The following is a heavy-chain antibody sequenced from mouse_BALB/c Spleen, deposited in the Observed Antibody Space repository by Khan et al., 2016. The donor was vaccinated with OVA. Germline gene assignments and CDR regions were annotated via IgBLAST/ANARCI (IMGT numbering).Heavy chain of an antibody. V-gene: IGHV1-4*01. Sequence: QVQLKESGAELARPGASVKMSCKASGYTFTTYTIHWVKQRPGQGLEWIGYIIPSNDYTNYNQKFKDRVTLTADKSSSTAYMQLSSLTSEDSAVYYCVRGGAYSRSDGWFAYWGQGTLVTVSA. J-gene: IGHJ3*01. CDR1: GYTFTTYT. CDR3: VRGGAYSRSDGWFAY. D-gene: IGHD2-14*01. CDR2: IIPSNDYT.